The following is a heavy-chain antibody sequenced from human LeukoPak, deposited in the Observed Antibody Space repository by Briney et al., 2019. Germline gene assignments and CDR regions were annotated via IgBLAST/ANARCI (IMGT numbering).Heavy chain of an antibody. J-gene: IGHJ6*04. V-gene: IGHV4-59*01. CDR2: IYHSGST. CDR3: ARDLWDGDKHYYYHYGMDV. D-gene: IGHD4-17*01. Sequence: PAETDSLTCTVSGGSIGSYYWSWIRQPPGKGLEWIGYIYHSGSTNYNPSLKSRVTISVDTSKNQFSLKLSSVTAADTAVYYCARDLWDGDKHYYYHYGMDVGGGETGDTVSS. CDR1: GGSIGSYY.